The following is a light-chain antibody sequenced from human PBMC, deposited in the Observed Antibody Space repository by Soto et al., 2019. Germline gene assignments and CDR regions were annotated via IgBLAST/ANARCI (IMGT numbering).Light chain of an antibody. V-gene: IGLV1-47*02. CDR3: AAWDDSLSGVV. Sequence: QSVLTQPPSASGTPGQTVTISCSGSSFNIGFNYVYWYQQLPGMAPKLLIHSNDERPSGVPDRFSGSKSGTSASLAISGLRSEDEAEYYCAAWDDSLSGVVFGTGTKLTVL. CDR2: SND. J-gene: IGLJ1*01. CDR1: SFNIGFNY.